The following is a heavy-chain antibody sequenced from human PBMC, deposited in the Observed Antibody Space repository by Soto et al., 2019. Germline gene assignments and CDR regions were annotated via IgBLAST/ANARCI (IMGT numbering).Heavy chain of an antibody. V-gene: IGHV3-30-3*01. J-gene: IGHJ4*02. D-gene: IGHD6-13*01. CDR1: GFTFSSYA. CDR2: ISYDGSNK. Sequence: QVQLVESGGGVVQPGRSLRLSCAASGFTFSSYAMHWVRQAPGKGLEWVAVISYDGSNKYYADSVKGRFTISRDNSKNTLYLQMDSLRAEDTAVYYCARGRAAAGTGTDDYWGQGTLVTVSS. CDR3: ARGRAAAGTGTDDY.